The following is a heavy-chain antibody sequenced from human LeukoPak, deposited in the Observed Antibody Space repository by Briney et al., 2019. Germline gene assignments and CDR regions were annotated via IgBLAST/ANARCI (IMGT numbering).Heavy chain of an antibody. J-gene: IGHJ4*02. V-gene: IGHV3-30*18. CDR3: GKCRNNIFGVADY. Sequence: PGGSLRLSCATSGFSFNRYGVHWVRQAPGKGLEWVAVMSYDGTNKYADSVKGRFTISRDNSKNTLYLQMNSLRAEDTAVYYRGKCRNNIFGVADYWGQGTLVTVSS. CDR1: GFSFNRYG. CDR2: MSYDGTNK. D-gene: IGHD3-3*02.